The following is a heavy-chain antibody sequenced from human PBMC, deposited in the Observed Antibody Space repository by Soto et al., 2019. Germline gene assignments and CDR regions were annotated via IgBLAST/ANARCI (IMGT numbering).Heavy chain of an antibody. CDR2: ITSSGDYT. J-gene: IGHJ4*02. Sequence: PGGSLRLSCAVSGFTFSSYVAAWVRQAPGKGLEWVSVITSSGDYTYYAESVRGRFTSSRDNSKNTLYLQMNSLRAEDTAVYYCAKGPSSGWYYFDYWGQGTLVTVSS. CDR1: GFTFSSYV. CDR3: AKGPSSGWYYFDY. V-gene: IGHV3-23*01. D-gene: IGHD6-19*01.